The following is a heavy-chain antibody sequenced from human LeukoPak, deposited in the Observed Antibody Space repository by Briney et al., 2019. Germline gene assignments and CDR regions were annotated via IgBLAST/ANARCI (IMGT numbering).Heavy chain of an antibody. CDR1: GYTFTDYY. CDR3: ARMDYDSSGYYPNYGMDV. CDR2: INPNSGGT. Sequence: ASVKVSCKASGYTFTDYYMHWVRQAPGQGLEWMGWINPNSGGTNCAQKFQGRVAMTRDTSISTAYMELSRLRSDDTAVYYCARMDYDSSGYYPNYGMDVWGQGTTVTVSS. V-gene: IGHV1-2*02. J-gene: IGHJ6*02. D-gene: IGHD3-22*01.